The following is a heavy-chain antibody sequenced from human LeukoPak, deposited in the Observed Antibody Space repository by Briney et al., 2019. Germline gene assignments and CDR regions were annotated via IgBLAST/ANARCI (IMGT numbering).Heavy chain of an antibody. Sequence: GGSLRLSCAASGFTFSSYSMNWVRQAPGKGLEWVAYISSSSSTIYYADSVKGRFTISRDNAKNSLYLQMNSLRAEDTAVYYCARGASGPISPGAFDIWGQGTMVTVSS. V-gene: IGHV3-48*04. CDR3: ARGASGPISPGAFDI. J-gene: IGHJ3*02. CDR2: ISSSSSTI. CDR1: GFTFSSYS. D-gene: IGHD3-3*01.